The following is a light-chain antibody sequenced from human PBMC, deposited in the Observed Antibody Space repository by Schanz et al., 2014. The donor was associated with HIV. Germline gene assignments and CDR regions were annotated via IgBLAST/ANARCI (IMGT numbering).Light chain of an antibody. J-gene: IGKJ5*01. Sequence: EIVLTQSPATLSLSPGDRATLSCRASQSVSSYLAWYQQRPGQAPRLLVYGVSTRATGIPARFSGSGSGTEFTLTISGLQSEDFAVYYCQQYNDWPPITFGQGTRLEI. CDR3: QQYNDWPPIT. V-gene: IGKV3-15*01. CDR2: GVS. CDR1: QSVSSY.